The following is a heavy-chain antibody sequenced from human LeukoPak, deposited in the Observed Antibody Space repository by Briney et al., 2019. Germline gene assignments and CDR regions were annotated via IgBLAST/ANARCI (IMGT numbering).Heavy chain of an antibody. CDR2: IYYSGST. D-gene: IGHD1-26*01. J-gene: IGHJ4*02. CDR3: ARHGSIVSYFDY. V-gene: IGHV4-39*01. CDR1: GGSISSSSYY. Sequence: SSETLSLTCTVSGGSISSSSYYWGSIRQPPGKGLEWIGSIYYSGSTYYNPSLKSRVTISVDTSKNQFSLKLSSVTAADTAVYYCARHGSIVSYFDYWGQGTLVTVSS.